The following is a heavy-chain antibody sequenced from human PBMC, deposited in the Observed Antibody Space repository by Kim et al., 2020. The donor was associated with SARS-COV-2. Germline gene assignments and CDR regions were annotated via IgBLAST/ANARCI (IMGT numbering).Heavy chain of an antibody. V-gene: IGHV3-30*02. CDR2: SRYNGGNE. CDR3: AKRGDSEERFAMDV. J-gene: IGHJ6*02. Sequence: GGSLRLSCAASGFTFSSYGMHWVRQAPGKGLEWVALSRYNGGNEYYAESVKGRFTISRDNSKNTLYLQMNSLRAEDTAVYYCAKRGDSEERFAMDVWGQGTTVTVSS. CDR1: GFTFSSYG. D-gene: IGHD2-21*02.